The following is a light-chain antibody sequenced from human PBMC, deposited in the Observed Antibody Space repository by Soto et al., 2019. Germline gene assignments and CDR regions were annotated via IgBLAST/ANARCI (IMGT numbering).Light chain of an antibody. J-gene: IGKJ5*01. CDR1: QSIGSSY. CDR3: QQYTDWPIT. V-gene: IGKV3-20*01. Sequence: EIVLTQSPGTLSLSPEERATLSCRASQSIGSSYLAWYQQKPGQAPRLLIYGASTRATAVPDRFSGSGSGTDFTLTITSLQSDDFAVYFCQQYTDWPITFGQGTRLEIK. CDR2: GAS.